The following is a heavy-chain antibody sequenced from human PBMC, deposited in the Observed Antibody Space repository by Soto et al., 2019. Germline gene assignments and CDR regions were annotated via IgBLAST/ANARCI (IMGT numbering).Heavy chain of an antibody. CDR2: ISPHKDNT. Sequence: ASVKVSCKTSGYTFSSIGISWVRQAPGQGLEWMGWISPHKDNTYYAQRLQGRVTMTTDTSTSTAYMELRSLRSDDTAVYFCARDLDGSGSYYSDYWGQGTLVTVSS. CDR1: GYTFSSIG. D-gene: IGHD3-10*01. V-gene: IGHV1-18*01. CDR3: ARDLDGSGSYYSDY. J-gene: IGHJ4*02.